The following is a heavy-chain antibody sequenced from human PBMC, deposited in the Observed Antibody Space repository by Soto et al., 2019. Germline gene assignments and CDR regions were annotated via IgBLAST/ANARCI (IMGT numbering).Heavy chain of an antibody. CDR1: GGTFYTYT. D-gene: IGHD1-26*01. V-gene: IGHV1-69*13. CDR2: ITPIYPTT. J-gene: IGHJ5*02. Sequence: GASVKVSCKASGGTFYTYTFSWVRQAPGQGLEWMGSITPIYPTTNYAEKFQGRLTVTADGSTNTVYLELNNLSAEDTAVYHCAKNQGVELVPLATVDWFDPWGQGSVVTVSS. CDR3: AKNQGVELVPLATVDWFDP.